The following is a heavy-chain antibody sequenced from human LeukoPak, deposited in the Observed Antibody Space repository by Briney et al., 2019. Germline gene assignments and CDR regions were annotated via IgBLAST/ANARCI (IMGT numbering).Heavy chain of an antibody. J-gene: IGHJ4*02. CDR3: ARTLSRLWFGELRERKWETDY. D-gene: IGHD3-10*01. CDR2: IWYDGSNK. Sequence: PGRSLRLSCAASGFTFSSYGMHWVRQAPGKGLEWVAVIWYDGSNKYYADSVKGRFTISRDNAKNSLYLQMNSLRAEDTAVYYCARTLSRLWFGELRERKWETDYWGQGTLVTVSS. V-gene: IGHV3-33*01. CDR1: GFTFSSYG.